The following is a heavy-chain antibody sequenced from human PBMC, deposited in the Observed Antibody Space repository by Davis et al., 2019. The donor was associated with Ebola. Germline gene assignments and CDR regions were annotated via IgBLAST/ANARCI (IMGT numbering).Heavy chain of an antibody. D-gene: IGHD3-16*01. CDR2: IWYDGSNK. V-gene: IGHV3-33*01. CDR3: ARDCTNGWESYYYYMDV. Sequence: GESLKISCAGSGFTFRNYGLHWVRQAPGKGLEWVSTIWYDGSNKYYADSVKGRFAISRDNSNSMLYLQMNSLGADDTAVYYCARDCTNGWESYYYYMDVWGKGTTVTV. J-gene: IGHJ6*03. CDR1: GFTFRNYG.